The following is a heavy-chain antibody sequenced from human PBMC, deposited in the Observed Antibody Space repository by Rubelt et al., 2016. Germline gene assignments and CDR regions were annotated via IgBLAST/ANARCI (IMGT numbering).Heavy chain of an antibody. Sequence: QLQLQESGPGLVKPSETLSLTCTVSGGSISSSSYYWGWIRQPPGKGLEWIGSIYYSGSTYYNPSLKSRVTISGDTSKNQFSLKLSAVTAADTAVYYCATNYGSGNFDAFDIWGQGTMVTVSS. J-gene: IGHJ3*02. D-gene: IGHD3-10*01. CDR2: IYYSGST. CDR3: ATNYGSGNFDAFDI. V-gene: IGHV4-39*01. CDR1: GGSISSSSYY.